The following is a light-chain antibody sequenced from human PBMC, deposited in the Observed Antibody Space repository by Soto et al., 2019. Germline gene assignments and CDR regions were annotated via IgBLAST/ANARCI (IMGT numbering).Light chain of an antibody. V-gene: IGLV2-18*02. CDR3: SPLRPSSPYV. Sequence: QSALTQPPSVSGSPGQSVAISCTGTSSDVGSYNRVSWYQQRPVTAPKLMIYDVSSRPSEVPDRFSGAKSGNTASLTISVLQAEDEAVYYRSPLRPSSPYVCVTGTQVTVL. J-gene: IGLJ1*01. CDR1: SSDVGSYNR. CDR2: DVS.